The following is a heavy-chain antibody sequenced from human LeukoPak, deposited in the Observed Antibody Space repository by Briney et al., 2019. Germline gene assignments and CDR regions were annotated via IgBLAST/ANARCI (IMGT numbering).Heavy chain of an antibody. V-gene: IGHV4-59*01. Sequence: SETLSLTCTVSGGSISSYYWSWIRQPPGKGLEWIGYIYYSGSTNYNPSLKSRVTISVDTSKNQFSLKLSSVTAADTAVYYCACQLRWFAFDIWGQGTMVTVSS. D-gene: IGHD4-23*01. CDR2: IYYSGST. CDR3: ACQLRWFAFDI. J-gene: IGHJ3*02. CDR1: GGSISSYY.